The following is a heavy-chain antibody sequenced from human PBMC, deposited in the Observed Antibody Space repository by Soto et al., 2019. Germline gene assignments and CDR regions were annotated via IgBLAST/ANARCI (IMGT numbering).Heavy chain of an antibody. CDR1: GFAFSTYW. J-gene: IGHJ4*02. CDR3: ARDPNRGGDFDF. CDR2: INPDGNDK. D-gene: IGHD3-16*01. Sequence: HPGGSLRLSCEASGFAFSTYWMTWVRQAPGKGLEWVANINPDGNDKYYADSVRGRFTMSRDNPKNSLFLQMDSLRAEDTAVYYCARDPNRGGDFDFWGQGTLVTVSS. V-gene: IGHV3-7*05.